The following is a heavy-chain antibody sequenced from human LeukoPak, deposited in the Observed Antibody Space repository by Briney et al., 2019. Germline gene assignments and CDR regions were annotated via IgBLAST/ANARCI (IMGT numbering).Heavy chain of an antibody. CDR1: GYTFTSYA. V-gene: IGHV7-4-1*02. Sequence: ASVKVSCRASGYTFTSYAMNWVRQAPGQGLEWMGWINTNTGNPTYAQGFTGRFVFSLDTSVSTAYLQISSLKAEDTAVYYCARDGYGDYGRAFDYWGQGTLVTVSS. CDR3: ARDGYGDYGRAFDY. D-gene: IGHD4-17*01. CDR2: INTNTGNP. J-gene: IGHJ4*02.